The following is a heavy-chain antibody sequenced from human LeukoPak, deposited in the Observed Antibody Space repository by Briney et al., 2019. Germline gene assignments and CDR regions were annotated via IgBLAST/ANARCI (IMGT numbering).Heavy chain of an antibody. D-gene: IGHD3-3*01. V-gene: IGHV3-21*01. CDR1: GFTFSSCS. CDR2: ISSSSSYI. J-gene: IGHJ3*02. Sequence: PGGSLRLSCAASGFTFSSCSMNWVRQAPGKGLEWVSSISSSSSYIYYADSVKGRFTISRDNAKNSLYLQMNSLRAEDTAVYYCARRLSTQTYYDFWSGYSYAFDIWGQGTMVTVSS. CDR3: ARRLSTQTYYDFWSGYSYAFDI.